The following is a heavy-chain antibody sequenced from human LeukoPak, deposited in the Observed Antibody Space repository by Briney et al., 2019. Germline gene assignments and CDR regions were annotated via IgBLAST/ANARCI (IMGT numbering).Heavy chain of an antibody. V-gene: IGHV4-61*02. D-gene: IGHD6-13*01. CDR3: ARDSSSSYYYYYMDV. CDR2: IYTSGST. Sequence: SETLSLTCAVSGGSISSSSYYWSWIRQPAGKGLEWIGRIYTSGSTNYNPSLKSRVTMSADTSKNQFSLKLSSVTAADTAVYYCARDSSSSYYYYYMDVWGKGTTVTVSS. CDR1: GGSISSSSYY. J-gene: IGHJ6*03.